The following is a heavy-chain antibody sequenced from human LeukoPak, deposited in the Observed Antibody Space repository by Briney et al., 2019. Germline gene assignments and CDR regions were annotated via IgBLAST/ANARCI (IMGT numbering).Heavy chain of an antibody. CDR1: GGSISGGDYY. D-gene: IGHD6-6*01. V-gene: IGHV4-30-4*01. CDR2: IYYSGST. CDR3: ARLTRLSTSPDRYYLDY. J-gene: IGHJ4*02. Sequence: PSETLFLTCTVSGGSISGGDYYWSWIRQPPGKGLEWIGYIYYSGSTYYNPSLKSRVTISVDTSKNQFSLKLSSVTAADSAVYYCARLTRLSTSPDRYYLDYWGQGTLVTVSS.